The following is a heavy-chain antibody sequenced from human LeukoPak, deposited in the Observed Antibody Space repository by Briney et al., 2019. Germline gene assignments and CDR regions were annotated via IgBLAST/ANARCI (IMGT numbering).Heavy chain of an antibody. D-gene: IGHD3-10*01. J-gene: IGHJ4*02. Sequence: GGSLRLSCAASGFTFSSYGMHWVRQAPGKGLEWVAVIWYDGSNKYYADSVKGRFTISRDNSKNTLYLQMNSLRAEDTAVYYCARGDGLLWFGELKDYFDYWGQGTLVTVSS. V-gene: IGHV3-33*01. CDR2: IWYDGSNK. CDR1: GFTFSSYG. CDR3: ARGDGLLWFGELKDYFDY.